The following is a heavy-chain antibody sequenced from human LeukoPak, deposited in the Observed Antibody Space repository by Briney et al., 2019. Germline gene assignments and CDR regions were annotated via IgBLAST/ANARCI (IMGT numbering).Heavy chain of an antibody. CDR3: ALYSSGWYWFDP. CDR1: RGTFSSYA. D-gene: IGHD6-19*01. Sequence: ASVKVSCKASRGTFSSYAISWVRQAPGQGLEWMGGIIPRFGTANYAQKLQGRVTMTTDTSTSTAYMELRSLRSDDTAVYYCALYSSGWYWFDPWGQGTLVTVSS. V-gene: IGHV1-69*05. CDR2: IIPRFGTA. J-gene: IGHJ5*02.